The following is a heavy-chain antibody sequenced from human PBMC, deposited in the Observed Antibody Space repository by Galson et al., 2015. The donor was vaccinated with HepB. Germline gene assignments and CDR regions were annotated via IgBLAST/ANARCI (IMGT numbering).Heavy chain of an antibody. D-gene: IGHD1-26*01. CDR2: INSDGSST. J-gene: IGHJ4*02. Sequence: SLRLSCAASGFTCRTYWMHLVRQAPGRGLVWVSRINSDGSSTIYADSVKGRFTISRDNAKNTLYLQMSSLRAEDTAVYYCARASGGSYSYDSWGQGTLVTVSS. V-gene: IGHV3-74*01. CDR3: ARASGGSYSYDS. CDR1: GFTCRTYW.